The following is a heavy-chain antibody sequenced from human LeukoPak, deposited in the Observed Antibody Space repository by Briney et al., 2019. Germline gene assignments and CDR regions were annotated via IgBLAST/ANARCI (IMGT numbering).Heavy chain of an antibody. CDR3: ARDLWDTAPFGY. CDR2: ISYDGSNK. V-gene: IGHV3-30-3*01. J-gene: IGHJ4*02. CDR1: GFTFSSYA. Sequence: GRSLRLSCAASGFTFSSYAMHWVRQAPGKGLEWVAVISYDGSNKYYADSVKGRFTISRDNSKNTLYLQMKSLRAEDTAVYYCARDLWDTAPFGYWGQGTLVTVSS. D-gene: IGHD5-18*01.